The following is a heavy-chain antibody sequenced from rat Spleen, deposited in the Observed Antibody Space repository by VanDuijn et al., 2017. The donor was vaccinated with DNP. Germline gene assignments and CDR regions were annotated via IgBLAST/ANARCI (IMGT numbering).Heavy chain of an antibody. CDR2: IWSGGST. V-gene: IGHV2-15*01. J-gene: IGHJ4*01. Sequence: QVQLKESGPGLVQPSQTLSLTCTVSGFSLTSNSVSWVRQPPGKGLEWMGAIWSGGSTDYNSSLKSRLSISMDTSKSQVFLKMNSLQTDDTAIYYCTRESWGYVMDAWGQGASVTVSS. CDR1: GFSLTSNS. D-gene: IGHD5-1*01. CDR3: TRESWGYVMDA.